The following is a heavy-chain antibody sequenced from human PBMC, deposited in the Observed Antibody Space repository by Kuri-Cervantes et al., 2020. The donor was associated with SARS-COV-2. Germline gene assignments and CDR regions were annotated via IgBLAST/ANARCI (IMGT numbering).Heavy chain of an antibody. Sequence: SETLSLTCAVSGYSISSGYYWGWIRQPPGKGLEWIGSIYYSGSTYYNPSLKSRVTISVGTSKNQFSLKLSSVTAADTAVYYCARDGLTGYYGCYMDVWGKGTTVTVSS. J-gene: IGHJ6*03. CDR3: ARDGLTGYYGCYMDV. V-gene: IGHV4-38-2*02. CDR1: GYSISSGYY. CDR2: IYYSGST. D-gene: IGHD3-9*01.